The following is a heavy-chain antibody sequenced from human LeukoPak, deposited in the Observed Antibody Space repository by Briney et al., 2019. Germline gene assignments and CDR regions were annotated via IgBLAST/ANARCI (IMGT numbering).Heavy chain of an antibody. Sequence: GGSLRLSCAASGFTFDDYAMHWVRQAPGKGLEWVSALSGGGSTFYTDSVKGRFTISRDNSKNTLYLQMSSLRAEDTAVYFCAKSSSGLGLNEYFDLWGRGTLVTVS. V-gene: IGHV3-23*01. J-gene: IGHJ2*01. CDR1: GFTFDDYA. CDR3: AKSSSGLGLNEYFDL. CDR2: LSGGGST. D-gene: IGHD2-8*01.